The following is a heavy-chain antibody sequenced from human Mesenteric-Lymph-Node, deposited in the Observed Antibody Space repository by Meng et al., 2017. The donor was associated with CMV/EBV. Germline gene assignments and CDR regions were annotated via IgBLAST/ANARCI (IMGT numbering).Heavy chain of an antibody. CDR3: AKETLPHTEVVPAELPY. CDR2: ISSSGSTI. D-gene: IGHD2-2*01. V-gene: IGHV3-48*03. Sequence: LSLTCAASGFTFSSYEMNWVRQAPGKGLEWVSYISSSGSTIYYADSVKGRFTISRDNAKNSLYLQMNSLRAEDTALYYCAKETLPHTEVVPAELPYWGQGTLVTVSS. CDR1: GFTFSSYE. J-gene: IGHJ4*02.